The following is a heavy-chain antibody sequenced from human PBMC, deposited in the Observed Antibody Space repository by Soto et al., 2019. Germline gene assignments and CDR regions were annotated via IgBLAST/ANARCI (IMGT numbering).Heavy chain of an antibody. J-gene: IGHJ5*02. CDR3: ARPEGGYGSGYSWFDP. Sequence: AETLSLTCSVSGRSISEINSYWCCMRQTPGEGLEWIGTIHHTGSTYYNPSLKSRVIISLDTSKNQFSLKLSSVTAADTALYYCARPEGGYGSGYSWFDPWGQGTRVTVSS. CDR1: GRSISEINSY. CDR2: IHHTGST. D-gene: IGHD5-12*01. V-gene: IGHV4-39*01.